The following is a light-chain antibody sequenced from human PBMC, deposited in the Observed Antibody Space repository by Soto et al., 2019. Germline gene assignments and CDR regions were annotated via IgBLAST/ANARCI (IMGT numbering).Light chain of an antibody. CDR2: AVT. J-gene: IGLJ1*01. CDR1: SSDVGGYNF. CDR3: SSYAGSSDIV. V-gene: IGLV2-8*01. Sequence: QSALTQPPSASGSPGQSVTISCTGPSSDVGGYNFVSWYQQHPGRAPKLIISAVTNRPSGVPDRFSGSKSGNTASLTVSGLQADDEADYYCSSYAGSSDIVFGTGTKLTVL.